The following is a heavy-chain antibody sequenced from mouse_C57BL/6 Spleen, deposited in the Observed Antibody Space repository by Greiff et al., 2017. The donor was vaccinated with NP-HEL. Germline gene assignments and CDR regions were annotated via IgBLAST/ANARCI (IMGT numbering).Heavy chain of an antibody. Sequence: VQLKQSGGGLVKPGGSLKLSCAASGFTFSDYGMHWVRQAPEKGLEWVAYISSGSSTIYYADTVKGRFTISRDNAKNTLFLQMTSLRSEDTAMYYCARDNYYGSSPVAYWGQGTLVTVSA. CDR1: GFTFSDYG. V-gene: IGHV5-17*01. J-gene: IGHJ3*01. CDR2: ISSGSSTI. D-gene: IGHD1-1*01. CDR3: ARDNYYGSSPVAY.